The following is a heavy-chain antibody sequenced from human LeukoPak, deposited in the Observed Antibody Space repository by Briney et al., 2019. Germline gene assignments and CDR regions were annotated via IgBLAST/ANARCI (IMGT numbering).Heavy chain of an antibody. CDR1: GGSMRSSGSY. CDR2: IYYSGTT. Sequence: SETLSLTYNVSGGSMRSSGSYWGWIRQPPGKGLEWIGSIYYSGTTFYNPSLQSRVTISLDTSKNRFSLKLWSVTAADTAVYYCARSEEWLLLVDCWGQGTLVTVSS. CDR3: ARSEEWLLLVDC. J-gene: IGHJ4*02. D-gene: IGHD6-19*01. V-gene: IGHV4-39*01.